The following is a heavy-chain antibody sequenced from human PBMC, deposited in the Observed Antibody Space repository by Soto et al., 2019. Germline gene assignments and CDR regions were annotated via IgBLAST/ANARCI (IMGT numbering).Heavy chain of an antibody. J-gene: IGHJ3*02. V-gene: IGHV3-7*05. Sequence: GGSLRLSCAASGFTFSSYWMSWIRQAPGKGLEWVANIKQDGSEKYYVDSVKGRFTISRDNAKNSLYLQMNSLRAEDTAVYYCASSAYYDFWSGYYPGVFDIWGQGTMVTVSS. CDR2: IKQDGSEK. CDR1: GFTFSSYW. CDR3: ASSAYYDFWSGYYPGVFDI. D-gene: IGHD3-3*01.